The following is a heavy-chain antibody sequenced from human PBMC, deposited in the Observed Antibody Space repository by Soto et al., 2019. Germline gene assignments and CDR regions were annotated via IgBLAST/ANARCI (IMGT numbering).Heavy chain of an antibody. CDR3: ARGNGRREQWLEDYYYYGMDV. J-gene: IGHJ6*02. D-gene: IGHD6-19*01. Sequence: SVKVSCKASGGTFSSYASSWVRQAPGQGLEWMGWIIPIFGTANYAQKFQGRDTITADESTSIAYMELSSLRSEDTAVYYCARGNGRREQWLEDYYYYGMDVWGQGTTVTV. V-gene: IGHV1-69*13. CDR2: IIPIFGTA. CDR1: GGTFSSYA.